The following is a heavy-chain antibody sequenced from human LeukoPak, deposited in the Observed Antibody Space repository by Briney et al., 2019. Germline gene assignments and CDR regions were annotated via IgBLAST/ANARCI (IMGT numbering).Heavy chain of an antibody. V-gene: IGHV1-18*01. Sequence: GASVKVSCKASGYIFINYAISWVRQAPGQGLDWMGWINGNNGNTKYAQKLQGRVTMTTDTSTSTAYMELRSLRSDDTAVYYCARPHFQYSSSWYAFDIWGQGTMVTVSS. CDR2: INGNNGNT. D-gene: IGHD6-13*01. CDR3: ARPHFQYSSSWYAFDI. CDR1: GYIFINYA. J-gene: IGHJ3*02.